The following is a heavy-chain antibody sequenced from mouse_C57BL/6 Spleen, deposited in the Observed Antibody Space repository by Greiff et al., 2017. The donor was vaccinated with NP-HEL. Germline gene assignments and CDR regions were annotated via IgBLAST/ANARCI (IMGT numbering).Heavy chain of an antibody. Sequence: VQLQQPGAELVKPGASVKLSCKASGYTFTSYWMHWVKQRPGQGLEWIGMIHPNSGSTNYNEKFKSKATLTVDKSSSTAYMQLISLTSEDSAVYYCARSHLYGSSWYFDVWGTGTTVTVSS. CDR2: IHPNSGST. CDR1: GYTFTSYW. CDR3: ARSHLYGSSWYFDV. V-gene: IGHV1-64*01. J-gene: IGHJ1*03. D-gene: IGHD1-1*01.